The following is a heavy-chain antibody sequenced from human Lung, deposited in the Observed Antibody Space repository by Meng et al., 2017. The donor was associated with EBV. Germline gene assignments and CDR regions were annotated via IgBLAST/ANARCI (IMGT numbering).Heavy chain of an antibody. J-gene: IGHJ4*02. D-gene: IGHD3-22*01. Sequence: QVQLRQWGAVLLKPPVTLSLTCAVYGGSFSGYYVSWIRQPPGKGLEWIGEINHSGSTNYNPSLKSRVTISVDTSKNQFSLKLSSVTAADTAVYYCARGRIIGDSSGYSDYWGQGTLVTVSS. CDR1: GGSFSGYY. CDR2: INHSGST. CDR3: ARGRIIGDSSGYSDY. V-gene: IGHV4-34*01.